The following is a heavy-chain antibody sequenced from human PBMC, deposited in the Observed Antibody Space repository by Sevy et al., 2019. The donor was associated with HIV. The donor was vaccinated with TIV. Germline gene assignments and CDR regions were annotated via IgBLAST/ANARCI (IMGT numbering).Heavy chain of an antibody. D-gene: IGHD3-10*01. V-gene: IGHV3-23*01. Sequence: GGSLRLSCAASGFTFSSYAMSWVRQAPGKGLEWVSAISGSGGSTYYADSVKGRFTISRDNSKNTLYLQMNSLRAEDTAVYYCAKDSYYYGSGSYMGPAPPTGGAFDIWGLGTMVTVSS. CDR2: ISGSGGST. J-gene: IGHJ3*02. CDR3: AKDSYYYGSGSYMGPAPPTGGAFDI. CDR1: GFTFSSYA.